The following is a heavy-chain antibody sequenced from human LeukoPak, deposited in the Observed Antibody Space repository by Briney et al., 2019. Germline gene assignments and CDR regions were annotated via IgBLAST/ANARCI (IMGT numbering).Heavy chain of an antibody. Sequence: ASVKVSCKASGYTFSSYGISWVRQATGQGLEWMGWISAYNGNTNYAQKLQGRVTMTTDTSTSTSYMELSSLISDDSALYYCARADSRDYWGQGTLVTVSS. V-gene: IGHV1-18*01. CDR3: ARADSRDY. CDR2: ISAYNGNT. J-gene: IGHJ4*02. CDR1: GYTFSSYG.